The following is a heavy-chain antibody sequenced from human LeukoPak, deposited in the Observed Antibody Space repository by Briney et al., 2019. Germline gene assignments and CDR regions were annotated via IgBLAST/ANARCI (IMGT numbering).Heavy chain of an antibody. J-gene: IGHJ5*02. V-gene: IGHV1-8*03. CDR3: ARERAAFDNWFDP. Sequence: GASVKVSCKASGYTFTSYDINWVRQATGQGLEWMGWMNPNSGNTGYAQKFQGRVTITRNTSISTAYMELSSLRSEDTAVYYCARERAAFDNWFDPWGQGTLVTVSS. D-gene: IGHD6-13*01. CDR1: GYTFTSYD. CDR2: MNPNSGNT.